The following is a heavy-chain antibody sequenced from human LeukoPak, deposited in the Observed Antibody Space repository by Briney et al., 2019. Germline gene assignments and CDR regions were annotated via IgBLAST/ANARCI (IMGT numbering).Heavy chain of an antibody. Sequence: ASVKVSCKASGYTFTSYGISWVRQAPGQGLEWMGWISAYNGNTNYAQKLQGRVTMTTDTSTSTAYMELRSMRSDDTAVYYCARGRKYQLLSSWDYCGMDVWGQGTTVTVS. D-gene: IGHD2-2*01. CDR3: ARGRKYQLLSSWDYCGMDV. CDR2: ISAYNGNT. V-gene: IGHV1-18*01. J-gene: IGHJ6*02. CDR1: GYTFTSYG.